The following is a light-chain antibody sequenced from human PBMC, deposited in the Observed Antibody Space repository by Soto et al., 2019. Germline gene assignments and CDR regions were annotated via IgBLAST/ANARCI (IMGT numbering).Light chain of an antibody. Sequence: QSALTQPPSASGSPGQSVTISCTGTKNDIGVYDFVSWYQHHPGKAPRLIIYEVVQRPSGVPDRFSGSKSGNTASLTVSGLQAADEADYYCQSYDGGLSVSKVFGGGTKLTVL. V-gene: IGLV2-8*01. CDR3: QSYDGGLSVSKV. CDR1: KNDIGVYDF. CDR2: EVV. J-gene: IGLJ2*01.